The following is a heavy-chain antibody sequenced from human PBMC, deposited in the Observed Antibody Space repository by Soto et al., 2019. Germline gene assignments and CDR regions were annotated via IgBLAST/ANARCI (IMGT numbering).Heavy chain of an antibody. V-gene: IGHV1-18*01. J-gene: IGHJ5*02. D-gene: IGHD2-15*01. CDR2: ISTYNGNT. Sequence: ASLKVSCKAAGYTVTSYDISWVRQAPGQGLEWMGWISTYNGNTNYAQKLQGRVTMTTDTSTSTAYMELRSLRSDDTAVYYCARGFRVAATRWWFDPWGQGTLVTVSS. CDR1: GYTVTSYD. CDR3: ARGFRVAATRWWFDP.